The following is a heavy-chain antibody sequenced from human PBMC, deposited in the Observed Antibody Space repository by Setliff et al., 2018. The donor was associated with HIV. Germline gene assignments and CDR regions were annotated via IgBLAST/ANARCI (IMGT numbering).Heavy chain of an antibody. V-gene: IGHV4-39*01. D-gene: IGHD3-22*01. CDR2: IYYSGST. CDR3: ARHSGFGGYYSPFDY. Sequence: NPSETLSLTCTVSGGSIKSSSDYWGWIRQPPGKGLEWIGTIYYSGSTYYNPSLKSRVTISVDTSKNQFSLKLSSVTAADTTVYYCARHSGFGGYYSPFDYWGPGTLVTVSS. J-gene: IGHJ4*02. CDR1: GGSIKSSSDY.